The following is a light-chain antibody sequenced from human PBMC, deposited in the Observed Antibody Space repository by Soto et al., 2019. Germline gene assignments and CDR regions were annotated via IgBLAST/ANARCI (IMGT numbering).Light chain of an antibody. Sequence: DIVMTQTPLSLSVTPAQPASISCKSSQSLLHGDGKTYLYWFLRKPGQPPQLLFYDVSNRFSGVPDRISASGSGTDFTLTISRVEPEDIGLYYCMQSIKLPFTFGQGSKLE. CDR3: MQSIKLPFT. CDR1: QSLLHGDGKTY. CDR2: DVS. V-gene: IGKV2D-29*01. J-gene: IGKJ2*01.